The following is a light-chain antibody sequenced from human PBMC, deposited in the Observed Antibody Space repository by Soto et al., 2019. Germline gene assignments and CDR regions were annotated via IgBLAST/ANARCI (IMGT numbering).Light chain of an antibody. CDR1: NSDVGSYNR. Sequence: QSVLTQPASVSGSPGQSITISCTGTNSDVGSYNRASWYQQPPGTAPKLMIFDVNNRPSGVSYRFSGSKSGNTAYLTISGLQPEDEADYYCNSYTTSETYVFGTGTKGTVL. V-gene: IGLV2-14*01. CDR2: DVN. CDR3: NSYTTSETYV. J-gene: IGLJ1*01.